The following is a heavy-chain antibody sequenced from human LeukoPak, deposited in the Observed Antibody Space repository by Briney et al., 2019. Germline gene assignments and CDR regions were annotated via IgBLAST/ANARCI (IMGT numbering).Heavy chain of an antibody. V-gene: IGHV1-69*13. CDR1: GYTFTNYD. J-gene: IGHJ4*02. D-gene: IGHD6-19*01. CDR3: ARSAVAGFFDY. CDR2: IIPIFGTA. Sequence: SVKVSCKTSGYTFTNYDISWVRQAPGQGLEWMGGIIPIFGTANYAQKFQGRVTITADESTSTAYMELSSLRSEDTAVYYCARSAVAGFFDYWGQGTLVTVSS.